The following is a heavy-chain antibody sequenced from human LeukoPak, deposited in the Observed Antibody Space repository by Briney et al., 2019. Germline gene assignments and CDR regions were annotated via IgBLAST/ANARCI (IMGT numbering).Heavy chain of an antibody. CDR1: GYTFTGYY. V-gene: IGHV1-46*01. Sequence: ASVKVSCKASGYTFTGYYMHWVRQAPGQGLEWMGIINPSGGSTTYAQKFQGRVTMTRDTSTSTVYMELSSLRSEDTAVYYCARVPMIVVAPMDVWGQGTTVTVSS. J-gene: IGHJ6*02. CDR3: ARVPMIVVAPMDV. CDR2: INPSGGST. D-gene: IGHD3-22*01.